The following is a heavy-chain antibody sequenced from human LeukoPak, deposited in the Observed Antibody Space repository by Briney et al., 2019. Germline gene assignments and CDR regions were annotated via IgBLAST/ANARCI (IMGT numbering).Heavy chain of an antibody. D-gene: IGHD2-2*01. V-gene: IGHV4-39*01. CDR3: ARNFEGTGDIVVVPAAILGPFDY. CDR1: VGSITSSRYY. J-gene: IGHJ4*02. Sequence: SEALFLTCTVSVGSITSSRYYWGWIRQPPGNGLEWIGSIYYNGSTDYNASLNSRETISVDTSNNEFSLKVSSVTAADTAVYYCARNFEGTGDIVVVPAAILGPFDYWGQGTLVTVSS. CDR2: IYYNGST.